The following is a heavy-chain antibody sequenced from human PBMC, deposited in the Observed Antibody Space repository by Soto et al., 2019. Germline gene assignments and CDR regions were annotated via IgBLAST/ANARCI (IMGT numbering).Heavy chain of an antibody. CDR3: ATYGDSSARGAFDI. J-gene: IGHJ3*02. CDR2: IYYSGST. V-gene: IGHV4-31*03. Sequence: QVQLQESGPGLVKPSQTLSLTCTVSGVSISSGGYYWSWIRQHPGKGLEGIGYIYYSGSTYYNPSLKSRVTISVDTSQNQFSLKLSSVTAADTAVYYCATYGDSSARGAFDIWGQGTMVTVSS. CDR1: GVSISSGGYY. D-gene: IGHD4-17*01.